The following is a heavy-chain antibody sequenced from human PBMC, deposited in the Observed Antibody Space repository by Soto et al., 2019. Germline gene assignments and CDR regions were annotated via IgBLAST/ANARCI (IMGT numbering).Heavy chain of an antibody. CDR2: ISYDGSNK. CDR1: GFTFSSYG. Sequence: QVQLVESGGGVVQPGRSLRLSCAASGFTFSSYGMHWVRQAPGKGRGWGAVISYDGSNKYYADSVKGRFTISRDNSKNTLYLQMNSLRAEDTAVYYCAKDEPRYFDWYDAFDIWGQGTMVTVSS. V-gene: IGHV3-30*18. D-gene: IGHD3-9*01. CDR3: AKDEPRYFDWYDAFDI. J-gene: IGHJ3*02.